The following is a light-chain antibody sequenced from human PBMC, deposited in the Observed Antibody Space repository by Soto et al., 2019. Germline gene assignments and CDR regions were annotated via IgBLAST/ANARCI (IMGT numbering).Light chain of an antibody. CDR2: LGS. Sequence: DIVMTQSPLSLPVTPGEPASISCRSSQSLLHSNGYNYLDWYLQKPGQSPQLLIYLGSNRASGVPDRFSGSGSGTDFTLKISRVEAEDVGVYYCMQALQTPLLGFGPGTKVDIK. CDR3: MQALQTPLLG. V-gene: IGKV2-28*01. CDR1: QSLLHSNGYNY. J-gene: IGKJ3*01.